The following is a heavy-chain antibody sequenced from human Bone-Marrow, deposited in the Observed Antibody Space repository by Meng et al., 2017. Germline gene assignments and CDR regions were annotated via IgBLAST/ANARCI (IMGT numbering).Heavy chain of an antibody. J-gene: IGHJ3*02. D-gene: IGHD3-22*01. V-gene: IGHV3-7*01. CDR3: ARGAIHYYDSSGDAFDI. CDR1: GFTFNRYA. CDR2: IKQDGSEK. Sequence: GESLKISCAASGFTFNRYAMSWVRQAPGKGLEWVANIKQDGSEKYYVDSVKGRFTISRDNAKNSLYLQMNSLRAEDTAVYYCARGAIHYYDSSGDAFDIWGQGTMVTVSS.